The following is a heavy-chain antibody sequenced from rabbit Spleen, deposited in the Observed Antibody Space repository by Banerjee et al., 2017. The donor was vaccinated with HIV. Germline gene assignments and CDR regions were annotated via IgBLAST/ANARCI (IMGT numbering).Heavy chain of an antibody. CDR2: IYAAKGST. D-gene: IGHD4-2*01. CDR3: VRDQAGDAGYGPYYFSL. Sequence: QLTETGGGLVQPGGSLTLSCKASGIDFTNYYISWVRQAPGKGLEWIGIIYAAKGSTDYASWVNGRFTISSDNAQSTVDLKMTSLTAADTATYFCVRDQAGDAGYGPYYFSLWGPGTLVTVS. J-gene: IGHJ4*01. CDR1: GIDFTNYY. V-gene: IGHV1S7*01.